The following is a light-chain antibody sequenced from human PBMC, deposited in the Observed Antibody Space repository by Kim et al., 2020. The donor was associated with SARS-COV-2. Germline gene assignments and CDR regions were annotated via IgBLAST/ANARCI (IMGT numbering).Light chain of an antibody. CDR1: SSDVGGYNY. CDR2: EVS. CDR3: SSYAGSKNV. V-gene: IGLV2-8*01. J-gene: IGLJ1*01. Sequence: QSALTQPPSASGSPGQSVTISCTGTSSDVGGYNYVSWYQQHPGQAPKLMIYEVSKRHSGVPDRFSGSKSGNTASLTVSGLQAEDEADYYCSSYAGSKNVFGTGTKVTVL.